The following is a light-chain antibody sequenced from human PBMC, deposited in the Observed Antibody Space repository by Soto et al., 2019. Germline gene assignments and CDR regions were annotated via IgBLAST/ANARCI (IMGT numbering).Light chain of an antibody. CDR2: DNN. J-gene: IGLJ2*01. V-gene: IGLV1-51*01. CDR3: GTWDSSLRAVV. CDR1: SSNIGNNN. Sequence: QSVLTQPHSVSGVPGQTVTIACSGSSSNIGNNNVYWYQQLPGTAPKLLIYDNNKRTSGIPDLFSGSKSGTSATLGITGLQTGDEADYYCGTWDSSLRAVVLGGGTKLTVL.